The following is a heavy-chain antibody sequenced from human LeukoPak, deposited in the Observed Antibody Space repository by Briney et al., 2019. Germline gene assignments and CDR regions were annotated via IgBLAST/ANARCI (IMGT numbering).Heavy chain of an antibody. CDR1: GGSISSSSYY. Sequence: SETLSLTCTVSGGSISSSSYYWGWIRQPPGKGLEWIGSIYYSGSTYYNPSLKSRVTISVDTSKNQFSLKLSSVTAADTAVYYCAVYYDSSGYYREGCYFDYWGQGTLVTVSS. V-gene: IGHV4-39*01. CDR2: IYYSGST. J-gene: IGHJ4*02. D-gene: IGHD3-22*01. CDR3: AVYYDSSGYYREGCYFDY.